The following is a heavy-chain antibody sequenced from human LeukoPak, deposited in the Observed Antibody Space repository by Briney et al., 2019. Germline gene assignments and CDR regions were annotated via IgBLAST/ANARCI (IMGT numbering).Heavy chain of an antibody. V-gene: IGHV1-18*01. Sequence: ASVKVSCKASGYTFTSYGISWVRQAPGQGLEWMGWISDYNGNTNYAQKLQGRVTMTTDTSTSTAYMELRSLRSDDTAVYYCARVPMIVVVTLYNWFDPWGQGTLVTVSS. CDR3: ARVPMIVVVTLYNWFDP. CDR1: GYTFTSYG. J-gene: IGHJ5*02. D-gene: IGHD3-22*01. CDR2: ISDYNGNT.